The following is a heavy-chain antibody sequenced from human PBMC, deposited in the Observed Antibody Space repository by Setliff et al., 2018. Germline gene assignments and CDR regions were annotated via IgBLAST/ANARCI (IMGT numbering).Heavy chain of an antibody. Sequence: GGSLRLSCAASGFTFSNVWLSWVRQAPGKGLEWISTVNILGDYTVYTDSVKGRFTISRDSSKNMLYLQMSSLRAEDTAIYSCARDGKQYYYDSTGYYRNWFDPWGQGTLVTVSS. CDR3: ARDGKQYYYDSTGYYRNWFDP. CDR2: VNILGDYT. J-gene: IGHJ5*02. D-gene: IGHD3-22*01. CDR1: GFTFSNVW. V-gene: IGHV3-66*03.